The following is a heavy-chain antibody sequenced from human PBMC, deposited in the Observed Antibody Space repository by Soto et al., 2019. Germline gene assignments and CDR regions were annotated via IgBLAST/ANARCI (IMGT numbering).Heavy chain of an antibody. J-gene: IGHJ4*02. V-gene: IGHV3-23*01. Sequence: PGGALRLSCAASGFTFSSYAMSWFRQAPGKGLEWVSAISGSGGSTYYADSVKGRFTISRDNSKNTLYLQMNSLRAEDTAVYYCAKDSRGPYSGWYYFDYWGQGTLVTVSS. CDR1: GFTFSSYA. D-gene: IGHD6-19*01. CDR2: ISGSGGST. CDR3: AKDSRGPYSGWYYFDY.